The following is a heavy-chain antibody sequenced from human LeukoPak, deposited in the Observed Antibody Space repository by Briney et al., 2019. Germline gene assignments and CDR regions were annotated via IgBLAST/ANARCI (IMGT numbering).Heavy chain of an antibody. J-gene: IGHJ4*02. D-gene: IGHD4-23*01. V-gene: IGHV3-7*01. CDR1: AFTFSNYW. CDR3: ARDRGYSTFDY. Sequence: GRSLRLSCAASAFTFSNYWMSWVRQAPGKGLEWVANIKEDGSEINYVDSVRGRFTISRDNAKNSLYLQMNSLRVDDTAVYYCARDRGYSTFDYWGRGTLVTVSS. CDR2: IKEDGSEI.